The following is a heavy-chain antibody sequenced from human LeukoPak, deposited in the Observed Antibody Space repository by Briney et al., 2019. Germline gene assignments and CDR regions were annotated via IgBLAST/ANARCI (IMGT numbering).Heavy chain of an antibody. Sequence: GGSLRLSCAASGFTFYTYSMNWVRQAPGKGLEWVSSISSSGTYTYYADSVKGRFTISRDNAKNSLYLQMSSLTAEDTALYYCARDRTTTSYYYMDVWGKGTTVTISS. CDR3: ARDRTTTSYYYMDV. CDR2: ISSSGTYT. D-gene: IGHD4-17*01. V-gene: IGHV3-21*01. CDR1: GFTFYTYS. J-gene: IGHJ6*03.